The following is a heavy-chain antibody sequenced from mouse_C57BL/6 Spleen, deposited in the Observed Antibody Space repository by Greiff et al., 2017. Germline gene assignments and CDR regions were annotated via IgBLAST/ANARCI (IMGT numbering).Heavy chain of an antibody. D-gene: IGHD2-1*01. V-gene: IGHV1-18*01. Sequence: VQLKESGPELVKPGASVKIPCKASGYTFTDYNMDWVKQSHGKSLEWIGDINPNNGGTIYNQKFKGKATLTVDKSSSTAYMELRSLTSEDTAVYYCARSGALLLPFAYWGQGTLVTVSA. J-gene: IGHJ3*01. CDR1: GYTFTDYN. CDR2: INPNNGGT. CDR3: ARSGALLLPFAY.